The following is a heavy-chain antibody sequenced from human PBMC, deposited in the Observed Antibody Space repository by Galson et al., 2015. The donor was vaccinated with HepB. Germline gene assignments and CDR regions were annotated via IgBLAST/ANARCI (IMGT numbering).Heavy chain of an antibody. V-gene: IGHV1-3*01. CDR1: GYTFTSGA. CDR2: SNAGNGNT. D-gene: IGHD6-13*01. CDR3: ARALWGIAAPRNL. J-gene: IGHJ4*02. Sequence: PGKVSGKAAGYTFTSGAMQGGREAPGQRLEWMGWSNAGNGNTKYAQKFQGRVTITRDTSESPDYMELSSLRSDDSAVYYFARALWGIAAPRNLWGQGTLVTVSS.